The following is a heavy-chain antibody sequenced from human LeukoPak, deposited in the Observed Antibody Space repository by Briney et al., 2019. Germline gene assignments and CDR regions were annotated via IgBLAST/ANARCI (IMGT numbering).Heavy chain of an antibody. CDR2: IRYDGSNK. Sequence: GGSLRISCAASRFTFSSYGMHWVRQAPGKGLEWVAVIRYDGSNKYYADSVKGRFTISRDNSKNTLYLQMNSLRAEDTAVYYCATYNYDILTGFSLPLDYWGQGTLVTVSS. CDR3: ATYNYDILTGFSLPLDY. D-gene: IGHD3-9*01. J-gene: IGHJ4*02. V-gene: IGHV3-30*02. CDR1: RFTFSSYG.